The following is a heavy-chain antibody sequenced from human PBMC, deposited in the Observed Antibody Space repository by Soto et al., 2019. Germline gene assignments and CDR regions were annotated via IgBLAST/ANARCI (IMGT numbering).Heavy chain of an antibody. CDR2: MNPESGNI. J-gene: IGHJ4*02. CDR1: GYTFTSYD. D-gene: IGHD1-26*01. CDR3: ARFVRNQPPTIDF. Sequence: ASVKVSCKTSGYTFTSYDINGVRQATGQGLEWMGWMNPESGNIGYGERFQGRVTMTRNTSTSTAYMDLIGLRSDDTAVYYCARFVRNQPPTIDFWGQRTLVPVSS. V-gene: IGHV1-8*01.